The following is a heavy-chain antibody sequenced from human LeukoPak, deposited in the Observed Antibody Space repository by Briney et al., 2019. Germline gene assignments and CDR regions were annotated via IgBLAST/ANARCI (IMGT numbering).Heavy chain of an antibody. J-gene: IGHJ3*02. CDR3: AKGFGIWVNDAFDI. CDR2: ISSSSSYI. V-gene: IGHV3-21*01. Sequence: GGSLRLSCAASGFTFSSYSMNWVRQAPGKGLELVSSISSSSSYIYYADSVKGRFTISRDNAKNSLYLQMNSLRAEDTAVYYCAKGFGIWVNDAFDIWGQGTMVTVSS. D-gene: IGHD3-10*01. CDR1: GFTFSSYS.